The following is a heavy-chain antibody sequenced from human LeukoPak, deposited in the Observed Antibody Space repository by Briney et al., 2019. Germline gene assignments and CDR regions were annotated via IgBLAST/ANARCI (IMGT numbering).Heavy chain of an antibody. J-gene: IGHJ3*02. CDR2: IYYSGST. CDR3: ASLGLAVDAFDI. D-gene: IGHD3-16*01. CDR1: GGSISSYY. V-gene: IGHV4-59*01. Sequence: SETLSLTCTVSGGSISSYYWSWIRQPPGKGLEWIGYIYYSGSTNYNPSLKSRVTISVDTSKNQFSLKLSSVAAADTAVYYCASLGLAVDAFDIWGQGTMVTVSS.